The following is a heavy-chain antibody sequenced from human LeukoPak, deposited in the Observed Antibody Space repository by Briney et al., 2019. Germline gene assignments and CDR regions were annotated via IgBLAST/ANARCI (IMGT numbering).Heavy chain of an antibody. V-gene: IGHV1-18*01. CDR1: GYTFTKYG. D-gene: IGHD3-10*01. Sequence: ASVKVSCKASGYTFTKYGFTWVRQAPGQGLEWMGWISAYDAYTNYAQKLQGRVTMTTDASTSTAYMELSSLRSEDTAVYYCARDLGRITMVRGAIPDYWGQGTLVTVSS. CDR2: ISAYDAYT. CDR3: ARDLGRITMVRGAIPDY. J-gene: IGHJ4*02.